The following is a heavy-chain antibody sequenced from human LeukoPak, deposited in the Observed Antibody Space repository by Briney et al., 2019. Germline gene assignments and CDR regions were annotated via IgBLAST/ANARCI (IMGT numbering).Heavy chain of an antibody. Sequence: ASVKVSCKASGYTFTSYYMHWVRQAPGQGLEWMGIINPSGGSTSYAQKFQGRVTLTRDTAPRTAYMEKSSLRSEDTAVYYCARETMTVVVTQPTFDYWGQGTLVTVSS. V-gene: IGHV1-46*01. D-gene: IGHD3-22*01. CDR1: GYTFTSYY. CDR2: INPSGGST. J-gene: IGHJ4*02. CDR3: ARETMTVVVTQPTFDY.